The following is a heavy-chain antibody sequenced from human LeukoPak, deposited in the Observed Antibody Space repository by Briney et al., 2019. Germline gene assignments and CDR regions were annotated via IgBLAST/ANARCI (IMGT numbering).Heavy chain of an antibody. Sequence: PSETLSLTCTVSGGSTSSYYWSWIRQPPGKGLEWIGYIYYSGSTNYNPSLKSRVTISVDTSKNQFSLKLSSVTAADTAVYYCARVDGTYGSGSYGSDNWFDPWGQGTLVTVSS. D-gene: IGHD3-10*01. J-gene: IGHJ5*02. CDR2: IYYSGST. CDR1: GGSTSSYY. V-gene: IGHV4-59*01. CDR3: ARVDGTYGSGSYGSDNWFDP.